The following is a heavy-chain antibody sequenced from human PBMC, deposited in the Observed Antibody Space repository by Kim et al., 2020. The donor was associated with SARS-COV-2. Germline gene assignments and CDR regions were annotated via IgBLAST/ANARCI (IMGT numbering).Heavy chain of an antibody. Sequence: ASVKVSCKASGYTFTSYAMNWVRQAPGQGLEWMGWINTNTGNPTYAQGFTGRFVFSLDTSVSTAYLQISSLKAEDTAVYYCARAGGTIFGVVIKGYYYGMDVWGQGTTVTVSS. CDR1: GYTFTSYA. CDR3: ARAGGTIFGVVIKGYYYGMDV. J-gene: IGHJ6*02. CDR2: INTNTGNP. D-gene: IGHD3-3*01. V-gene: IGHV7-4-1*02.